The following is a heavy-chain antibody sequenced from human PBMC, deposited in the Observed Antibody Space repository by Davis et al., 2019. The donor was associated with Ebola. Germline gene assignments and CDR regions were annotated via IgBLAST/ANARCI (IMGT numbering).Heavy chain of an antibody. CDR1: GFTFTDYY. D-gene: IGHD6-13*01. V-gene: IGHV3-11*06. CDR3: ARWMAAAGTRPYYYYGMDV. J-gene: IGHJ6*04. Sequence: GESLKISCAASGFTFTDYYMSWIRQAPGKGLQWVSSISGSSSYIYYADSVKGRFTISRDNAKNSLYLQMNSLRDEDTAVYYCARWMAAAGTRPYYYYGMDVWGKGTTVTVSS. CDR2: ISGSSSYI.